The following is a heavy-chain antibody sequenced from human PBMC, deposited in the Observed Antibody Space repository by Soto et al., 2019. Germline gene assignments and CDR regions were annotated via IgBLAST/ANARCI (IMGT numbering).Heavy chain of an antibody. CDR3: ARDSGSWSGYDFFDF. CDR1: GTSIRNHY. V-gene: IGHV4-4*07. Sequence: SETLSLTCTVSGTSIRNHYWSWIRQPAGKGLEWIGRIYSSGSTNYNPSLKSRVTMSVDTSKNQFSLKVSSVTAADTAVYYCARDSGSWSGYDFFDFWGQGGLVTVSS. D-gene: IGHD5-12*01. J-gene: IGHJ4*02. CDR2: IYSSGST.